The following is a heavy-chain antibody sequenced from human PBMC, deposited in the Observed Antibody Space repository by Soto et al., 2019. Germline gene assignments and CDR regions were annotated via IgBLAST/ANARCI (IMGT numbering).Heavy chain of an antibody. CDR3: ARGGSYVGFDS. V-gene: IGHV4-61*01. J-gene: IGHJ4*02. D-gene: IGHD1-26*01. CDR1: GGSLNSSSHY. Sequence: QVQLQESGPGLVKPSETLSLTCTVSGGSLNSSSHYWSWIRQPPGKGLEWIGYIHYFGSTKYNPSLESRVVISVDTSKNQFSLKVPSVTAADTAIYFCARGGSYVGFDSWGQGARVIVSS. CDR2: IHYFGST.